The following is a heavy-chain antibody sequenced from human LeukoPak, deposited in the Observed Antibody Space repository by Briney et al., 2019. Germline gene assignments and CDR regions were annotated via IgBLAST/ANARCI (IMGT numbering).Heavy chain of an antibody. D-gene: IGHD3-10*01. CDR1: GGSISSYY. J-gene: IGHJ4*02. V-gene: IGHV4-59*08. CDR2: IYYSGRT. Sequence: SETLSLTCTVSGGSISSYYWSWIRQPPGKGLEWIGYIYYSGRTKYNPSLKSRVTISVDTSKNQFSLKLSSVTAADTAVYYCARLSRRYNSGTLDYWGQGTVVTVSS. CDR3: ARLSRRYNSGTLDY.